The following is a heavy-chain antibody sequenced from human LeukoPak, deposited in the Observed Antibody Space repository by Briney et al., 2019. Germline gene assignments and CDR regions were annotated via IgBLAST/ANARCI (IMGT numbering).Heavy chain of an antibody. CDR1: GFTSSTYA. D-gene: IGHD5-12*01. J-gene: IGHJ4*02. V-gene: IGHV3-30*14. CDR3: ARADSGYDH. Sequence: GTSLRLSCAASGFTSSTYAMHWVRQAPGKGLEWVAVISYDGSHKYYAASVKGRFTISRDNSKNTLYLQMNSLRVDDTAMYYCARADSGYDHWGQGTLATVSS. CDR2: ISYDGSHK.